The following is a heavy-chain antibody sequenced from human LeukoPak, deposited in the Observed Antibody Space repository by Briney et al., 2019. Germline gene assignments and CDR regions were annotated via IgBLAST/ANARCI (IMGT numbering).Heavy chain of an antibody. V-gene: IGHV3-48*04. D-gene: IGHD4-23*01. J-gene: IGHJ3*02. CDR3: ARERETMVVTPEAFDI. CDR1: GFAFSSYW. CDR2: ISSSGNAI. Sequence: GGSLRLSCAASGFAFSSYWMNWVRQAPGKGLEWVSYISSSGNAIYYADSVRGRFTISRDNAKNSLHLQMSSLRVEDTALYYCARERETMVVTPEAFDIWGQGTMVTVSS.